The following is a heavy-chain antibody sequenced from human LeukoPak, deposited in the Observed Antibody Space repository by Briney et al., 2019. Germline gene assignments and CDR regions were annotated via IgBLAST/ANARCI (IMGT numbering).Heavy chain of an antibody. V-gene: IGHV1-24*01. CDR2: FDPEDGET. J-gene: IGHJ4*02. CDR3: ARGDGSYYDY. D-gene: IGHD1-26*01. Sequence: GASVKVSCKVSGYTLTELSMHWVRQAPGKGLEWMGGFDPEDGETIYAQKFQGRVTMTTDTSTSTAYMELRSLRSDDTAVYYCARGDGSYYDYWGQGTLVTVSS. CDR1: GYTLTELS.